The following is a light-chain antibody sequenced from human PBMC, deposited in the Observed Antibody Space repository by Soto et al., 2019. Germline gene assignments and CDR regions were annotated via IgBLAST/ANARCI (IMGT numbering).Light chain of an antibody. CDR2: EVS. J-gene: IGLJ2*01. CDR1: SSDVGGYNY. CDR3: SSYTSSSKMV. V-gene: IGLV2-14*01. Sequence: QSALTKPASVSGSPGQSITISCTGTSSDVGGYNYVSWYQQHPGKAPKLMIYEVSNRPSGVSNRFSGSKSGNTASLTISGLQAEDEADYYCSSYTSSSKMVFGGGTKLTVL.